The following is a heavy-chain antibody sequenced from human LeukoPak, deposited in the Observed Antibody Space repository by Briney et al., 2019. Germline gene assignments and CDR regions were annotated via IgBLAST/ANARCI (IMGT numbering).Heavy chain of an antibody. CDR1: GFTFSNAW. Sequence: GGSLRLSCAASGFTFSNAWMNWVRQAPGEGLEWVGRIKSKTDDGTIDYAAPVKGRFSISRDDSENTLYLQMNSLKTEDTAVYYCTTSDMYYDILTGYYADNGFDIWGQGTMVTVSS. D-gene: IGHD3-9*01. CDR3: TTSDMYYDILTGYYADNGFDI. CDR2: IKSKTDDGTI. J-gene: IGHJ3*02. V-gene: IGHV3-15*01.